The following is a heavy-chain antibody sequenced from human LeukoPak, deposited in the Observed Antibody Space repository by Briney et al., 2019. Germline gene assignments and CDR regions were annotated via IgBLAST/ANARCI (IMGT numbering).Heavy chain of an antibody. CDR2: INHSGST. CDR1: GGSFSGYY. D-gene: IGHD3-22*01. CDR3: ARGTYYYDSSGYYYVDSFDY. J-gene: IGHJ4*02. Sequence: SETLSLTCAVYGGSFSGYYWSWIRQPPGKGLEWIGEINHSGSTNYNPSLKSRVTISVDTSKNQFSLKLSSVTAADTAVYYCARGTYYYDSSGYYYVDSFDYWGQGTLVTVSS. V-gene: IGHV4-34*01.